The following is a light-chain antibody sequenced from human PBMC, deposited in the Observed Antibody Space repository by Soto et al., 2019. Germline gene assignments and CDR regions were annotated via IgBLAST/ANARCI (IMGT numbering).Light chain of an antibody. V-gene: IGKV3D-11*02. Sequence: EIVLTQSPGTLSLSPGERATLSCRATETISTNLAWFQRKPGQPPRLLIYDASNRAAGIPARFSGSGSGTDFTLTINSLEPEDFAVYYCQQRTNWQITFGQGTRLEIK. CDR3: QQRTNWQIT. CDR2: DAS. CDR1: ETISTN. J-gene: IGKJ5*01.